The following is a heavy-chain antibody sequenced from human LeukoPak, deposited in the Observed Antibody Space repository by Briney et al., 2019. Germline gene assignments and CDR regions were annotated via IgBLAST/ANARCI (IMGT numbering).Heavy chain of an antibody. J-gene: IGHJ5*02. D-gene: IGHD7-27*01. CDR2: IKPDGSEK. CDR1: GFTVSGYW. Sequence: PGGSLRLSCAASGFTVSGYWMSWVRQAPGKGLEWVANIKPDGSEKKYVDSVKGRFTMSRHNAQNSVYLQMNSLRAEDTAVYYCARDLGGDQLGKFDPWGQGTLVTVSS. V-gene: IGHV3-7*01. CDR3: ARDLGGDQLGKFDP.